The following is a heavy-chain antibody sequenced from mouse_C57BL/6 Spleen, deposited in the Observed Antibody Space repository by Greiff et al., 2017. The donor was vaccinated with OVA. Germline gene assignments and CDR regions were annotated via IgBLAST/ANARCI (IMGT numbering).Heavy chain of an antibody. CDR3: ARDQGDGYDGVYAMDY. Sequence: EVKLMESEGGLVQPGSSMKLSCTASGFTFSDYYMAWVRQVPEKGLEWVANINYDGSSTYYLDSLKSRFIISRDNAKNILYLQMSSLKSEDTATYYCARDQGDGYDGVYAMDYWGQGTSVTVSS. D-gene: IGHD2-2*01. CDR1: GFTFSDYY. J-gene: IGHJ4*01. CDR2: INYDGSST. V-gene: IGHV5-16*01.